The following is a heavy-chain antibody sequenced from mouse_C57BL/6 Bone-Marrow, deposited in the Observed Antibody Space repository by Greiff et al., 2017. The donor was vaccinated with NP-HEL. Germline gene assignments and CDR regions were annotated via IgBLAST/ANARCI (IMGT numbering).Heavy chain of an antibody. CDR2: IYPGSGST. Sequence: QVQLQQPGAELVKPGASVKMSCKASGYTFTSYWITWVKQRPGQGLEWIGDIYPGSGSTNYNEKFKSKATLTVDTSSSTAYMQLSSLTSEDSPVYYCARKGDYAYAMDYWGQGTSVTVSS. V-gene: IGHV1-55*01. CDR3: ARKGDYAYAMDY. CDR1: GYTFTSYW. J-gene: IGHJ4*01. D-gene: IGHD2-4*01.